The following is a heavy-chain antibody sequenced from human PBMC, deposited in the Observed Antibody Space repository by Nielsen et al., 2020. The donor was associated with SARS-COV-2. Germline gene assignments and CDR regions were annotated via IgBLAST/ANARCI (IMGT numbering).Heavy chain of an antibody. J-gene: IGHJ4*02. CDR1: GYTFTGYY. CDR3: ARGYYDSSGYYSVGY. CDR2: INPNSGGT. D-gene: IGHD3-22*01. Sequence: ASVKVSCKASGYTFTGYYMHWVRQAPGQGLEWMGWINPNSGGTNYAQKFQGRVTMTRDTSTSTVYMELSSLRSEDTAVYYCARGYYDSSGYYSVGYWGQGTLVTVSS. V-gene: IGHV1-2*02.